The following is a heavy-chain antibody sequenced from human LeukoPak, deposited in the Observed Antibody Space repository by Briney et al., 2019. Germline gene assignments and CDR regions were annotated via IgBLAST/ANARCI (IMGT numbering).Heavy chain of an antibody. J-gene: IGHJ6*03. CDR1: GGSFSGYY. V-gene: IGHV4-34*01. CDR2: INHSGST. D-gene: IGHD6-19*01. CDR3: ASRTRAVAAYQYYYYYYMDV. Sequence: SETLSLTCAVYGGSFSGYYWSWIRQPPGKGLEWIGEINHSGSTNYNPSLKSRVTISVDTSKNQFSLKLSSVTAADTAVYYCASRTRAVAAYQYYYYYYMDVWGKGTTVTVSS.